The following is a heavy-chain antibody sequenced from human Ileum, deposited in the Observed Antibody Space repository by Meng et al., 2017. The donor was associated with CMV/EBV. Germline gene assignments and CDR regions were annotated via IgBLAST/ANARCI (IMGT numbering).Heavy chain of an antibody. Sequence: ESLKISCAASGFTFTSYSMNWVRQAPGKGLEWISYIGVGSTTVLYADSVKGRFTISRDNGKSSLYLRVNSLRAEDTAVYYCVRDEDWAFDYWGQGTLVTVSS. D-gene: IGHD3/OR15-3a*01. V-gene: IGHV3-48*04. CDR1: GFTFTSYS. CDR3: VRDEDWAFDY. CDR2: IGVGSTTV. J-gene: IGHJ4*02.